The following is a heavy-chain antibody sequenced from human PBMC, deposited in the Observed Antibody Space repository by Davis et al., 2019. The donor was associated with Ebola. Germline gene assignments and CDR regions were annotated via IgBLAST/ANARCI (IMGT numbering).Heavy chain of an antibody. CDR2: INTRGDAR. V-gene: IGHV3-48*04. D-gene: IGHD3-10*02. CDR1: GFTFTSYS. CDR3: VRDYLFAFDS. J-gene: IGHJ4*02. Sequence: GESLKISCVTSGFTFTSYSFNWIRQTPGKGLEWIAHINTRGDARVYADSVRGRFTITRDDAANSLSLQMDSLKREDTAVYYCVRDYLFAFDSWGQGTPVTVSS.